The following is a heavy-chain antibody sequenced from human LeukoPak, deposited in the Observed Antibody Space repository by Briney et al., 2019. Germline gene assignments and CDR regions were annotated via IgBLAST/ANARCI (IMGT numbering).Heavy chain of an antibody. Sequence: ASVKVSCKASGYTFSSYAINWVRQAPGQGLEWMGWINTNTGNPTYAQGFTGRFVFSLDTSVSTAYLQISSLKAEDTAVYYCARDRDYGDYGRYPFDYWGQGTLVTVSS. V-gene: IGHV7-4-1*02. CDR3: ARDRDYGDYGRYPFDY. CDR1: GYTFSSYA. D-gene: IGHD4-17*01. J-gene: IGHJ4*02. CDR2: INTNTGNP.